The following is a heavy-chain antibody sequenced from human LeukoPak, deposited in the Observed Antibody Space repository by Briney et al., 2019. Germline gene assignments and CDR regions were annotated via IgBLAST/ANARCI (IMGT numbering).Heavy chain of an antibody. CDR3: ARAVGYSYGYIYPNFDY. V-gene: IGHV3-48*02. CDR2: ISSTGDTI. Sequence: GGSLRLFCAASRFTFSSHTMNWVRQAPGKGLEWVSYISSTGDTIYYADSVKGRFTISGDNARESVYLQMNSLRDEDTAVYYCARAVGYSYGYIYPNFDYWGQGTLVTVSS. J-gene: IGHJ4*02. CDR1: RFTFSSHT. D-gene: IGHD5-18*01.